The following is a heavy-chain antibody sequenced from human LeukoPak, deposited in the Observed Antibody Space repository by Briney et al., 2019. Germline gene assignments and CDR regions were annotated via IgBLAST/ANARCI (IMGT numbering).Heavy chain of an antibody. CDR2: INVGNGNT. CDR1: GYSFTSYA. J-gene: IGHJ6*02. Sequence: ASVKVSCRASGYSFTSYAIHWVRQAPGQSLEWMGWINVGNGNTKYSQKFQGRVTITRDTSASTAYMELSSLRSEDTAVYYCAREGPFTYYDILTGYSRYYYYGMDVWGQGTTVTVSS. D-gene: IGHD3-9*01. CDR3: AREGPFTYYDILTGYSRYYYYGMDV. V-gene: IGHV1-3*01.